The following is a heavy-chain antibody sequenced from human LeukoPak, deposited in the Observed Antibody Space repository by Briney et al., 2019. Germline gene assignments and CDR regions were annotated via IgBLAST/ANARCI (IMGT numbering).Heavy chain of an antibody. V-gene: IGHV1-8*01. Sequence: GASVKVSCKASGYTFTSYDINWVRQATGQGLEWMGWMNPNSGNTDYAQKFQGRVTITADKSTSTAYMELSSLRSEDTAVYYCARNAFDIWGQGTMVTVSS. CDR2: MNPNSGNT. CDR3: ARNAFDI. J-gene: IGHJ3*02. CDR1: GYTFTSYD.